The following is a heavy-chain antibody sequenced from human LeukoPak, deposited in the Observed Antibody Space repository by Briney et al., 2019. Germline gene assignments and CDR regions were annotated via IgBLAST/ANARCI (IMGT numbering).Heavy chain of an antibody. CDR3: ARRRRWGNWFDP. D-gene: IGHD5-24*01. CDR1: GYTFTGYY. J-gene: IGHJ5*02. V-gene: IGHV1-2*02. Sequence: ASVKVSCKAPGYTFTGYYMHWVRQAPGQGLEWMGWINPNSGGTNYAQKFQGRVTMTRDTSISTAYMELSRLRSDDTAVYYCARRRRWGNWFDPWGQGTLVTVSS. CDR2: INPNSGGT.